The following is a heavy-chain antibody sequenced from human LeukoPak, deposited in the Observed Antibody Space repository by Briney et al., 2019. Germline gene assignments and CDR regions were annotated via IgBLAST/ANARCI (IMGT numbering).Heavy chain of an antibody. J-gene: IGHJ3*02. D-gene: IGHD3-10*01. CDR2: INSDGSST. CDR1: GFTFSSYW. V-gene: IGHV3-74*01. CDR3: AKDRGSGSYQDDAFDI. Sequence: GGSLRLSCAASGFTFSSYWMHWVRQAPGKGLVWVSRINSDGSSTSYADSVKGRFTISRDNSKNTLYLQMNSLRAEDTAVYYCAKDRGSGSYQDDAFDIWGQRTMVTVSS.